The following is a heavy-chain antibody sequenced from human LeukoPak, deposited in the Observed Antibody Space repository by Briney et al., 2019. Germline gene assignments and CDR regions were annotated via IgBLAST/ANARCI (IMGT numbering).Heavy chain of an antibody. V-gene: IGHV3-7*01. CDR3: ARDPQDSSSWYFDY. J-gene: IGHJ4*02. D-gene: IGHD6-13*01. CDR2: IKQDGSEK. CDR1: GFTFSNSG. Sequence: GGSLRLSCAASGFTFSNSGMNWVRQAPGKGLEWVANIKQDGSEKYYVDSVKGRFTISRDNAKNSLYLQMNSLRAEDTAVYYCARDPQDSSSWYFDYWGQGTLVTVSS.